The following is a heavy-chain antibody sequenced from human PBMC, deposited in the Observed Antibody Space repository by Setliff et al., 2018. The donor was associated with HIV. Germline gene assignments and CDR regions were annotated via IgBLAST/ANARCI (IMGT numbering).Heavy chain of an antibody. D-gene: IGHD3-3*01. CDR1: RSTFNSHT. CDR2: IIPILGVA. J-gene: IGHJ6*03. CDR3: VRGVQSPPHYSYYYMDV. V-gene: IGHV1-69*02. Sequence: AASVKVSCKASRSTFNSHTINWVRQAPGQGLDWMGRIIPILGVANYVQRFQGKVTITADKSTSTAYMELTSLRFDDTAMYYCVRGVQSPPHYSYYYMDVWGEGTMVTVSS.